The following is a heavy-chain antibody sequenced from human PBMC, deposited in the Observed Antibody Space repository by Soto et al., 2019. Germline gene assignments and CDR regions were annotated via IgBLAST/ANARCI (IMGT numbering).Heavy chain of an antibody. CDR1: GFTFSSYA. CDR3: AKVRPLRDCTRTSCRGAFDI. Sequence: EVQLLESGGGLVQPGGSLRLSCAASGFTFSSYAMSWVRQAPGKGLEWDSAITASGDTTYYAESVKGRFTISRDKSKRKLYVPMNSLRAEDPVVYYCAKVRPLRDCTRTSCRGAFDIWGQGTMVTVSS. D-gene: IGHD2-2*01. V-gene: IGHV3-23*01. J-gene: IGHJ3*02. CDR2: ITASGDTT.